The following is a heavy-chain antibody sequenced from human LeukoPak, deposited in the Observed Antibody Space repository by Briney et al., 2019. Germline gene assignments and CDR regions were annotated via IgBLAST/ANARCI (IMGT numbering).Heavy chain of an antibody. CDR1: GYTFTNYA. J-gene: IGHJ4*02. V-gene: IGHV1-3*01. D-gene: IGHD3-22*01. Sequence: ASVKVSCKASGYTFTNYAIQWVRQAPGQRLEWMGWINAGNGDRKYSQKLQGRVTITRDRSMSTAYMELSSLRSEDTAMYYCASGSSGYLLFDYWGQGTLVTVSS. CDR2: INAGNGDR. CDR3: ASGSSGYLLFDY.